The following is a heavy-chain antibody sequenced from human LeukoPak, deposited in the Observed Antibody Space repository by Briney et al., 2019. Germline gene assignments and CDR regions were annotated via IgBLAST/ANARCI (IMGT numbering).Heavy chain of an antibody. D-gene: IGHD5-18*01. CDR2: IKHDGSEK. Sequence: PGRSLRLSCEASGYTFSSYWMGWVRQAPGKGLEWVANIKHDGSEKYYADYVKGRFTISRDNAKNSLYLQKNSLRAEDTAVYYCARVSRLQLWFDYWGQGTLVTVSS. J-gene: IGHJ4*02. CDR1: GYTFSSYW. V-gene: IGHV3-7*01. CDR3: ARVSRLQLWFDY.